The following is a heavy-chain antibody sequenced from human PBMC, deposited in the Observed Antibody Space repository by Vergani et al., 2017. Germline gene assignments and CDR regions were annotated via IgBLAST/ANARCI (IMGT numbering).Heavy chain of an antibody. D-gene: IGHD3-22*01. CDR1: GGSISSGSYY. Sequence: QVQLQESGPGLVKPSQTLSLTCTVSGGSISSGSYYWSWIRQPAGKGLEWIGRKYTSESHNSNPSLKSRVTISVDTSKNQFSLKLSSVTAADTDVYYCARDLMAYYYDSSGSTLYWYFDLWGRGTLVTVSS. CDR3: ARDLMAYYYDSSGSTLYWYFDL. J-gene: IGHJ2*01. CDR2: KYTSESH. V-gene: IGHV4-61*02.